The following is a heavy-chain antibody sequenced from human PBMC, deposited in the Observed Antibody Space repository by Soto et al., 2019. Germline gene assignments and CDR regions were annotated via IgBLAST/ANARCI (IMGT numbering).Heavy chain of an antibody. CDR2: IYYSGST. CDR3: ARHQTYGDYVPYYFDY. V-gene: IGHV4-39*01. D-gene: IGHD4-17*01. Sequence: SETLSLTCTVSGGSISSSSYYWGWIRQPPGKGLEWIGSIYYSGSTYYNPSLKSRVTISVDTSKNQFSLKLSSVTAADTAVYYCARHQTYGDYVPYYFDYWGQGTLVTVSS. J-gene: IGHJ4*02. CDR1: GGSISSSSYY.